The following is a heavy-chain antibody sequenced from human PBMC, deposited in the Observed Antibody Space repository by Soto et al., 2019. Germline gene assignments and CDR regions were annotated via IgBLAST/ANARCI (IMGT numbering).Heavy chain of an antibody. CDR3: AGGVGTAMVTSYYYYGMDV. V-gene: IGHV1-69*13. CDR1: GGTFSSYA. J-gene: IGHJ6*02. D-gene: IGHD5-18*01. Sequence: SVKVSCKASGGTFSSYAISWVRQAPGQGLEWMGGIIPIFGTANYAQKFQGRVTITADESTSTAYMELSSLRSEDTAVYYCAGGVGTAMVTSYYYYGMDVWGQGTTVTVSS. CDR2: IIPIFGTA.